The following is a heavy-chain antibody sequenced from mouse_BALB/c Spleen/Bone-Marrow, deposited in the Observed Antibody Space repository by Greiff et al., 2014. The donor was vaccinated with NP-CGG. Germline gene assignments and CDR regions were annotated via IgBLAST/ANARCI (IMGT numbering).Heavy chain of an antibody. J-gene: IGHJ4*01. CDR2: MGCGST. CDR1: GFSINQLW. V-gene: IGHV2-9*02. Sequence: VQLVESGPGLVAPSQSLSITCTVSGFSINQLWCTLGSSASRKGSGVAGSNMGCGSTNYNSALMSRLSISKDNSKSQVFLKMSSLQADDTAIYYCARGPRRNGYAMDYWGQGTSVTVSS. CDR3: ARGPRRNGYAMDY.